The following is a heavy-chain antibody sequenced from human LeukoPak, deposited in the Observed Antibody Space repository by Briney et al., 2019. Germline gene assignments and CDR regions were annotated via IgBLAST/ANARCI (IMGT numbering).Heavy chain of an antibody. CDR1: GFTFSSDS. D-gene: IGHD2/OR15-2a*01. Sequence: GGSLRLSCAASGFTFSSDSMNWVRPAPGKGLEWVSSITSSNNYIYYGDSVKGRFTISRDDAKNSLFLQMNSLRAEDTATYYCARGEFGDYYYFYMDVWGKGTTVTVSS. CDR2: ITSSNNYI. V-gene: IGHV3-21*01. J-gene: IGHJ6*03. CDR3: ARGEFGDYYYFYMDV.